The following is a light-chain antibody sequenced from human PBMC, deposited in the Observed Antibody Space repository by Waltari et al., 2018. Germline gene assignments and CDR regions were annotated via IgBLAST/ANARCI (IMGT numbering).Light chain of an antibody. CDR1: QSISSW. CDR3: QQYNDYSGT. J-gene: IGKJ1*01. V-gene: IGKV1-5*03. CDR2: EAS. Sequence: IQMTQSPFTLSASVGHRFTITCRASQSISSWLAWYQQKPGKAPKLLIYEASSLESGVPSRFSGGGYGTEFTLTISSLQPDDLATYYCQQYNDYSGTFGRGTKVEIK.